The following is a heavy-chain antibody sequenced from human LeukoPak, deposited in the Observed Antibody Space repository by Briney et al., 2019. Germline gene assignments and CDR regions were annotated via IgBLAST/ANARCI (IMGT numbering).Heavy chain of an antibody. CDR2: INHSGST. D-gene: IGHD3-10*01. J-gene: IGHJ4*02. CDR3: ARGRWFGESISVHFDY. CDR1: GGSLSGYY. V-gene: IGHV4-34*01. Sequence: SETPSLTCAVYGGSLSGYYWSWIRQPPGKGLEWIGEINHSGSTNYNPSLKSRVTISVDTSKNQFSLKLSSVTAADTAVYYCARGRWFGESISVHFDYWGQGTLVTVSS.